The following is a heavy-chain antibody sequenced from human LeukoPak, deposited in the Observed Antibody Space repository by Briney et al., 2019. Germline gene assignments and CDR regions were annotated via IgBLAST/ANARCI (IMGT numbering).Heavy chain of an antibody. CDR3: ARYALYASGGAGGFDI. J-gene: IGHJ3*02. CDR2: INPNSGGA. CDR1: GYTFTGHY. D-gene: IGHD3-10*01. Sequence: ASVKVSCTASGYTFTGHYMHWVRQAPGQGPEWIGCINPNSGGASFAPKFQGRVTMTRDTSMSTAYMELSRLRSDDTAVYHCARYALYASGGAGGFDIWGQGTMVTVSS. V-gene: IGHV1-2*02.